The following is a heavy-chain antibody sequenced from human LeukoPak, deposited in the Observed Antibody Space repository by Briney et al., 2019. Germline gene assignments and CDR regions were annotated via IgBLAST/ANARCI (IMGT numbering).Heavy chain of an antibody. Sequence: GGSLRLSCAASGFTVITNDMTWVRQAPGKGLEWVSVLYSDGNTKNADSVQGRFTISRDNSKNPLYLEMNSLSPDDTAVYYCARGVEPLAANTLAYWGQGTLVTVSS. CDR1: GFTVITND. D-gene: IGHD1-14*01. CDR3: ARGVEPLAANTLAY. V-gene: IGHV3-53*01. CDR2: LYSDGNT. J-gene: IGHJ4*02.